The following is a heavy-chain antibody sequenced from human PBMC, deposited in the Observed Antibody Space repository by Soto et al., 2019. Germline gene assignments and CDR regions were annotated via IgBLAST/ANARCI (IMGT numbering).Heavy chain of an antibody. D-gene: IGHD2-21*02. CDR3: ASRLVSTVVTPRLLD. V-gene: IGHV3-23*01. Sequence: GGSLRLSCAASGFTVGSYAMTWVRQAPGKGLEWVSGSSGSGAETYYADSVKGRFTVSRDNSKNTLYLQMNSLRAEDTAFYYCASRLVSTVVTPRLLDWGHGILVTVSS. CDR2: SSGSGAET. J-gene: IGHJ4*01. CDR1: GFTVGSYA.